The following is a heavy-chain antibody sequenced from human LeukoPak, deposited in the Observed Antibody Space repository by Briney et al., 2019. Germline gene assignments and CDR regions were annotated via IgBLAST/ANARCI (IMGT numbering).Heavy chain of an antibody. CDR1: GFTFSSYA. J-gene: IGHJ4*02. D-gene: IGHD5-12*01. V-gene: IGHV3-30-3*01. CDR3: ARAVEDLVAIDY. Sequence: PGGSLRLSCAASGFTFSSYAMHWVRQAPGKGLEWVAVISYDGSNKYYADSVKGRFTISRDNSKNTLYLQMNSLRAEDTAVYYCARAVEDLVAIDYWGQGTLVTVSS. CDR2: ISYDGSNK.